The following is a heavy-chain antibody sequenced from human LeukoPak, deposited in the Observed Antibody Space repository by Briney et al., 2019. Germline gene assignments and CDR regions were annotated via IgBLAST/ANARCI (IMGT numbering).Heavy chain of an antibody. Sequence: TSETLSLTCTVSGGSISGYYWSWIRQPPGKGLGYIGYIYYSGSTNYNPSLKSRVTISVDTSKSQFSLQMRSVTAADTAVYYCARRSATRGCYYGMDVWGQGTTVTVSS. V-gene: IGHV4-59*08. CDR1: GGSISGYY. D-gene: IGHD1-26*01. CDR3: ARRSATRGCYYGMDV. J-gene: IGHJ6*02. CDR2: IYYSGST.